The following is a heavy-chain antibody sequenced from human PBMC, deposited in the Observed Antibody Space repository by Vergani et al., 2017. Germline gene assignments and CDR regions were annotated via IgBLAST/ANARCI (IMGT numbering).Heavy chain of an antibody. J-gene: IGHJ4*02. CDR2: IRYDGSNK. Sequence: QVQLVESGGGVVQPGRSLRLSCAASGFIFSSFAMHWVHQAPGKGLEWVAFIRYDGSNKYYADSVKGRFTISRDNSKNTLYLQMNSLRAEDTAVYYCAKDRAGATRRSYYFDYWGQGTLVTVSS. CDR1: GFIFSSFA. V-gene: IGHV3-30*02. CDR3: AKDRAGATRRSYYFDY. D-gene: IGHD1-26*01.